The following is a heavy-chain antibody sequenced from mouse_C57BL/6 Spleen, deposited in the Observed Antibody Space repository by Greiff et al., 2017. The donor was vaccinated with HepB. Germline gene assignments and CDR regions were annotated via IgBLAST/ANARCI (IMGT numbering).Heavy chain of an antibody. D-gene: IGHD2-3*01. J-gene: IGHJ2*01. CDR2: IYPGDGDT. CDR1: GYAFSSYW. V-gene: IGHV1-80*01. Sequence: VQLQQSGAELVKPGASVKISCKASGYAFSSYWMNWVKQRPGKGLEWIGQIYPGDGDTNYNGKFKGKATLTADKSSSTAYLQLSSLTTEDSAVYFCARQVENDGYYEDYWGQGTTRTVSS. CDR3: ARQVENDGYYEDY.